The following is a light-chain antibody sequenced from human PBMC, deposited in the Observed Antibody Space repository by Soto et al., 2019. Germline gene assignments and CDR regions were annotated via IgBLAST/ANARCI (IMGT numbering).Light chain of an antibody. CDR3: CSSTTSSTLV. CDR2: EVS. J-gene: IGLJ1*01. V-gene: IGLV2-14*01. CDR1: SSDVGAYNY. Sequence: QSALTQPASVSGSPGQSITISCTGTSSDVGAYNYVSWYQQHTGKAPKLMIYEVSNRPSGVSSRLSGSKSGSTASLTISGLQAEDEGDYYCCSSTTSSTLVFGTGTKLTVL.